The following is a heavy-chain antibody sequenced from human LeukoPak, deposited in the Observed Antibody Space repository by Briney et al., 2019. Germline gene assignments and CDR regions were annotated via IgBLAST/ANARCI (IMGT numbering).Heavy chain of an antibody. CDR1: DGSITGYY. V-gene: IGHV4-59*08. CDR2: IYYSGNT. D-gene: IGHD4-11*01. CDR3: ARVLGYDYSDY. J-gene: IGHJ4*02. Sequence: SETLSLTCTVSDGSITGYYWSWIRQPPGKGLDWIGYIYYSGNTKYNPSLKSRVTISVDTSKSQFSLKLSSVTAADTAVYYCARVLGYDYSDYWGQGTLVTVSS.